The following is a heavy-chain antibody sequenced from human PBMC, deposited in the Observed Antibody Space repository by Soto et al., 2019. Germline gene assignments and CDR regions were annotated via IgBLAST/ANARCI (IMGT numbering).Heavy chain of an antibody. V-gene: IGHV1-18*01. CDR1: GYTFTSYG. D-gene: IGHD6-19*01. Sequence: GASVKVSCKASGYTFTSYGISWVRQAPGQGLEWMGWISAYNGNTNYAQKLQGRVTMTTDTSTSTAYMELRSLRSDDTAVYYCARVWSSGWPDSTDVFDIWGKGTMVTVSS. CDR3: ARVWSSGWPDSTDVFDI. CDR2: ISAYNGNT. J-gene: IGHJ3*02.